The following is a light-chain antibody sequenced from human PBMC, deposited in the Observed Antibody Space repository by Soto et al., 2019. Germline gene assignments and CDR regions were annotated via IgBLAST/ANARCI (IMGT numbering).Light chain of an antibody. CDR1: QGIRND. CDR2: AAS. V-gene: IGKV1-6*01. Sequence: AIQMTQSPSSLSASVGDRVTITCRASQGIRNDLGWYQQKQGKSPKLLIYAASSLQSGVPSRFSGSGSGTDFTLTISTLQPEDFATYYGLQDYNYPRTFSQGTKVEIK. J-gene: IGKJ1*01. CDR3: LQDYNYPRT.